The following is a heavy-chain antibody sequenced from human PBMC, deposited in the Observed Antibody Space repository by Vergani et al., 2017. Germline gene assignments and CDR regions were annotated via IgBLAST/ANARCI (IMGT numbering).Heavy chain of an antibody. J-gene: IGHJ6*02. V-gene: IGHV3-7*01. CDR2: VNQDGSEK. Sequence: EGQLVESGGDWVQRGGSLRLSCAASGFISSSYWMSWVRQAPGKGLEWVANVNQDGSEKYYVDSVRGRFTISRDNAKNSIYLQMNSLRAEDTAVYFCVXVPLIRGGSGNYGINNYHGMDVWGQGTTVIVS. CDR3: VXVPLIRGGSGNYGINNYHGMDV. D-gene: IGHD3-10*01. CDR1: GFISSSYW.